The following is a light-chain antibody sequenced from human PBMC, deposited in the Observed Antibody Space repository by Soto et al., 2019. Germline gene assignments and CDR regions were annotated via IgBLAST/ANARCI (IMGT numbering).Light chain of an antibody. V-gene: IGKV3-20*01. CDR1: QSVSSSY. Sequence: EFVLTQSPGTLSLSPGERATLSCRASQSVSSSYLAWYQQKPDQAPRILIYGASTRATGIPDTFSGSGSGTDFTLTISRLEPEDHAVYYCQQYGSSPPLTLGGGTKVEIK. CDR3: QQYGSSPPLT. J-gene: IGKJ4*01. CDR2: GAS.